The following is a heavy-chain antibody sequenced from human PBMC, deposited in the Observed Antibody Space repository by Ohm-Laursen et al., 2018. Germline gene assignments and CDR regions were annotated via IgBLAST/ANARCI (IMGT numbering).Heavy chain of an antibody. CDR2: ITASGGIT. CDR1: GFTFGSYS. V-gene: IGHV3-23*01. Sequence: SLRLSCAASGFTFGSYSMNWVRQAPGKGLEWVSHITASGGITYYADSVKGRVTISRDNSKKTLFLLMNSLTAEDTAVYYCAKGSLSGLYTFDIWGQGTMVTVSS. CDR3: AKGSLSGLYTFDI. J-gene: IGHJ3*02. D-gene: IGHD2-2*02.